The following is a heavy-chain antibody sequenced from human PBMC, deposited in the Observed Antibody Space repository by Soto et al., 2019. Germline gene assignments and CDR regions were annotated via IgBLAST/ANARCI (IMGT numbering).Heavy chain of an antibody. J-gene: IGHJ4*02. Sequence: PSETLSLTCTVSGGSISSGDYYWSWIRQPPGKGLEWIGYIYYSGSTYYNPSLKSRVTISVDTSENQFSLKLSSVTAADTAVYYCARDSTDNWNHNFDYWGQGTLVTVSS. CDR1: GGSISSGDYY. CDR2: IYYSGST. CDR3: ARDSTDNWNHNFDY. V-gene: IGHV4-30-4*01. D-gene: IGHD1-20*01.